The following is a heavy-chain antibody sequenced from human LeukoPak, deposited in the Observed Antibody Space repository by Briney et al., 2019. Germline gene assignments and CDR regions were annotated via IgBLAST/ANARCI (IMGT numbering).Heavy chain of an antibody. V-gene: IGHV4-34*01. Sequence: SETLSLTCAVYGGSFSGYYWSWIRQPPGKGLEWIGEINHSGSTNYNPSLKSRVTISVDTSKNQFSLKLSSVTAADTAVYYCARPGIKWLRGYYFDYWGQGTLVTVSS. J-gene: IGHJ4*02. CDR1: GGSFSGYY. CDR2: INHSGST. CDR3: ARPGIKWLRGYYFDY. D-gene: IGHD5-12*01.